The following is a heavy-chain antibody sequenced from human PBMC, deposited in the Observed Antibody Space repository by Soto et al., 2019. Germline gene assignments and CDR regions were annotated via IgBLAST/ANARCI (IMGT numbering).Heavy chain of an antibody. V-gene: IGHV3-23*01. J-gene: IGHJ4*02. Sequence: GGSPKLSSAASGYTLSSYAMTWVRKKPGKGLEWVSAISDAGGSTYYADSVKGRFTISRDNSKNTLYLQMNSLRAEDTAVYYCAPRPGSTAFDYWGQGTLVTVSS. CDR3: APRPGSTAFDY. CDR2: ISDAGGST. D-gene: IGHD4-4*01. CDR1: GYTLSSYA.